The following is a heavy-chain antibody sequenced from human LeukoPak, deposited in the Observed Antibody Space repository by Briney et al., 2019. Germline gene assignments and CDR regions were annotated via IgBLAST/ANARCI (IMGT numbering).Heavy chain of an antibody. CDR3: TTDIYLAAAGR. J-gene: IGHJ4*02. D-gene: IGHD6-13*01. V-gene: IGHV3-15*01. CDR1: GFTFSNAW. CDR2: IKSKTDGGTT. Sequence: GGSLRPSCAASGFTFSNAWMSWVRQAPGKGLEWVGRIKSKTDGGTTDYAAPVKGRFTISRDDSKNTLYLQMNSLKTEDTAVYYCTTDIYLAAAGRWGQGTLVTVSS.